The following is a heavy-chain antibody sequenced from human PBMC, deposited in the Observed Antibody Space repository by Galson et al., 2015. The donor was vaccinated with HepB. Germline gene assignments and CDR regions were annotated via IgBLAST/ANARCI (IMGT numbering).Heavy chain of an antibody. Sequence: SVKVSCKASGYTFTRYSMHWVRQAPGERLEWMGWINAGSGDTKYSQKFQGRVTITRDTSASTAYMELSSLTSEDTALYYCARGPESGRHSPFDSWGQGTLVTVSS. J-gene: IGHJ4*02. CDR2: INAGSGDT. D-gene: IGHD2/OR15-2a*01. CDR1: GYTFTRYS. V-gene: IGHV1-3*01. CDR3: ARGPESGRHSPFDS.